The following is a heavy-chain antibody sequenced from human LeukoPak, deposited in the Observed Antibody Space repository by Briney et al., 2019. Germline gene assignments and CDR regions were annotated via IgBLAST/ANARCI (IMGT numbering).Heavy chain of an antibody. V-gene: IGHV1-8*01. D-gene: IGHD6-19*01. Sequence: ASVKVSCKASGYTFTSYDINWVRQATGQRLEWMGWMNPNSGNTGYAQKFQGRVTMTRNTSISTAYMELSSLRSEDTAVYYCARGPRYGYGLSSGWFDYWGQGTLVTVSS. J-gene: IGHJ4*02. CDR1: GYTFTSYD. CDR2: MNPNSGNT. CDR3: ARGPRYGYGLSSGWFDY.